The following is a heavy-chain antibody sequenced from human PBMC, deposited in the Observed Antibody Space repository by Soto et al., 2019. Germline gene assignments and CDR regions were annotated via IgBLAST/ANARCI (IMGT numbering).Heavy chain of an antibody. D-gene: IGHD2-2*01. V-gene: IGHV4-39*01. CDR1: GGSISSGGYY. Sequence: PSETLSLTCTVSGGSISSGGYYWSWIRQHPGKGLEWIGYIYYSGSTYYNPSLKSRVTISVDTPKNQFSLKLSSVTAADTAVYYCARRVGYCSSTSCYXLAEFDYWGQGTLGTVSS. CDR3: ARRVGYCSSTSCYXLAEFDY. CDR2: IYYSGST. J-gene: IGHJ4*02.